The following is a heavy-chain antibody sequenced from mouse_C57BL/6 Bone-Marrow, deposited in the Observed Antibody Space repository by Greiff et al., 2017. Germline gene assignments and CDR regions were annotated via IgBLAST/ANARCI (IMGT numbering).Heavy chain of an antibody. J-gene: IGHJ4*01. V-gene: IGHV5-4*03. CDR1: GFTFSSYA. CDR3: ARGPSYDYDGNYYAMDY. Sequence: EVNVVESGGGLVKPGGSLKLSCAASGFTFSSYAMSWVRQTPEKRLEWVATISDGGSYTYYPDNVKGRFTISRDNAKNNLYLQMSHLKSEDTAMYYCARGPSYDYDGNYYAMDYWGQGTSVTVSS. CDR2: ISDGGSYT. D-gene: IGHD2-4*01.